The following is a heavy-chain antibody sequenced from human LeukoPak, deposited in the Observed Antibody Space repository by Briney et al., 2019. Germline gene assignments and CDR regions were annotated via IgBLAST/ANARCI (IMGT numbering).Heavy chain of an antibody. CDR1: GFTFSSYS. D-gene: IGHD3-10*01. J-gene: IGHJ3*02. CDR2: INQDGSAK. V-gene: IGHV3-7*01. CDR3: ARGDYYDSGTSFIDAFDI. Sequence: PGGSLRLSCAASGFTFSSYSMNWVRQAPGKGLEWVANINQDGSAKYYVDSVKGRFTISKDNAKKSLYLLMNSLRAEDTAVYYCARGDYYDSGTSFIDAFDIWGQGTKVTVSS.